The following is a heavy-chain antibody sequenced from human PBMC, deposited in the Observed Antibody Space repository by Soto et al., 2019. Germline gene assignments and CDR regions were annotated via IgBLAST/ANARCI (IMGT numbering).Heavy chain of an antibody. V-gene: IGHV4-59*11. CDR2: IYHSESI. Sequence: SETLSLTCTVSGASISSHYWSWIRQPPGKGLEWIGEIYHSESINYNPSLKSRVTISVDTSKKQFSLKLSSVTAADTAVYYCARENTVSTEYYYYVDVWDKGTTVTVSS. CDR3: ARENTVSTEYYYYVDV. CDR1: GASISSHY. J-gene: IGHJ6*03. D-gene: IGHD4-17*01.